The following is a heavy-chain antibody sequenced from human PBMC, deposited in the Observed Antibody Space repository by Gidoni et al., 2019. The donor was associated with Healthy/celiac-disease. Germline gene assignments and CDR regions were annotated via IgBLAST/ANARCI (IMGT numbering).Heavy chain of an antibody. J-gene: IGHJ4*02. CDR2: FDPEDGET. D-gene: IGHD2-2*02. Sequence: QVQLVQSGAEVKKPGASVKVSCKVSGYTLTELSMHWVRQAPGKGLEWMGGFDPEDGETIYAQKFQGRVTMTEDTSTDTAYMELSSLRSEDTAVYYCATAGYCSSTSCYMLGSHSYYFDYWGQGTLVTVSS. V-gene: IGHV1-24*01. CDR3: ATAGYCSSTSCYMLGSHSYYFDY. CDR1: GYTLTELS.